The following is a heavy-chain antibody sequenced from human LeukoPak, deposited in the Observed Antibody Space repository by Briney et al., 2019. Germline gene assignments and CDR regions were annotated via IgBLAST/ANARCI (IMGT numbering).Heavy chain of an antibody. J-gene: IGHJ4*02. V-gene: IGHV4-59*06. CDR1: GGSISSYY. CDR3: ARGTTTGLYDILTGYYRPYYFDY. CDR2: IYYSGST. Sequence: PSETLSLTCTVSGGSISSYYWSWIRQHPGKGLEWIGYIYYSGSTYYNPSLKSRVTISVDTSKNQFSLKLSSVTAADTAVYYCARGTTTGLYDILTGYYRPYYFDYWGQGTLVTVSS. D-gene: IGHD3-9*01.